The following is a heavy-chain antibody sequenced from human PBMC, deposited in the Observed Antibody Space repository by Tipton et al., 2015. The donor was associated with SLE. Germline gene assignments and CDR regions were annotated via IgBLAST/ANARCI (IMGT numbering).Heavy chain of an antibody. Sequence: TLSLTCAVYGGSFSGYYWSWIRQPPGKGLEWIGKINHSGSTNYNPSLKSRVTISVDTSKNQFSLKLSSVTAADTAVYYCARGNGGNAFDIWGQGTMVTVSS. J-gene: IGHJ3*02. V-gene: IGHV4-34*01. CDR3: ARGNGGNAFDI. D-gene: IGHD2-15*01. CDR2: INHSGST. CDR1: GGSFSGYY.